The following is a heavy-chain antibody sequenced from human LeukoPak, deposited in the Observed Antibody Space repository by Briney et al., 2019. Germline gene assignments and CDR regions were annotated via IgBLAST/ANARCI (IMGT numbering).Heavy chain of an antibody. J-gene: IGHJ6*03. CDR1: GYTFTGYY. D-gene: IGHD2-2*01. Sequence: ASVKVSCKASGYTFTGYYMHWVRQAPGQGLEWMGWINPNNGGTNYAQKLQGRVTMTTDTSTSTAYMELRSLRSDDTAVYYCARIGRDCSSTSCYGPLANLSSFYYYYYMDVWGKGTTVTISS. V-gene: IGHV1-2*02. CDR2: INPNNGGT. CDR3: ARIGRDCSSTSCYGPLANLSSFYYYYYMDV.